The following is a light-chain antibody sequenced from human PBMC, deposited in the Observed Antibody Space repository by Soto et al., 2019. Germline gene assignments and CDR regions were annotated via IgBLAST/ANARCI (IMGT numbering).Light chain of an antibody. Sequence: EIVMTQSPATLSVSPGERATLSCRASQSVYSTLAWYQQKPGQAPRLLIYGASTRATGIPARFSGSGSGTEFTLTISSLQSEDFATYYCQQYNKWPLTLGEGTKVEIK. CDR2: GAS. CDR3: QQYNKWPLT. J-gene: IGKJ4*01. V-gene: IGKV3-15*01. CDR1: QSVYST.